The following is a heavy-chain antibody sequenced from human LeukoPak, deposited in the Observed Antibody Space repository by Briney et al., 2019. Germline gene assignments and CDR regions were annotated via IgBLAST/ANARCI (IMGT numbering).Heavy chain of an antibody. CDR3: AKDRGYDSSGYSLDY. CDR1: GFTFSSYA. D-gene: IGHD3-22*01. Sequence: PGGSLRLSCAASGFTFSSYAMHWVRQAPGKGLEWVAVISYDGSNKYYADSVKGRFTISRDNSKNTLYLQMNSLRAEDTAVYYCAKDRGYDSSGYSLDYWGQGTLVTVSS. CDR2: ISYDGSNK. V-gene: IGHV3-30-3*01. J-gene: IGHJ4*02.